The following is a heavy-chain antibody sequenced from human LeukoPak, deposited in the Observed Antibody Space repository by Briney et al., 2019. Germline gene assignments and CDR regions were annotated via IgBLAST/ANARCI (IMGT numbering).Heavy chain of an antibody. J-gene: IGHJ3*02. CDR1: GGSISSGGYY. D-gene: IGHD3-3*01. V-gene: IGHV4-30-2*01. CDR3: AIEARITLFGVDPQGTFDI. Sequence: SETLSLTCTVSGGSISSGGYYWSWIRQPPGKGLEWIGYIYHSGRTYYNPSLKSRVTISVDRSKNQFSLKLSSVTAADTAVYYCAIEARITLFGVDPQGTFDIWGQGTMVTVSP. CDR2: IYHSGRT.